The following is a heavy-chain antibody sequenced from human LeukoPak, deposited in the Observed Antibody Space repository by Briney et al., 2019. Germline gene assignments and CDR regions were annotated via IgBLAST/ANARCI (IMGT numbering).Heavy chain of an antibody. CDR1: GGYINSGNYY. D-gene: IGHD1-26*01. CDR2: IYISGAI. V-gene: IGHV4-61*02. J-gene: IGHJ4*02. CDR3: ASGGVGARPD. Sequence: SRTLSLTCTVSGGYINSGNYYWNWIRQPAGKGLEWIGRIYISGAINYNPSLKSRVTISVDTSKKQFSLKLTSVTAADTAVYYCASGGVGARPDWGQGTLVIVSS.